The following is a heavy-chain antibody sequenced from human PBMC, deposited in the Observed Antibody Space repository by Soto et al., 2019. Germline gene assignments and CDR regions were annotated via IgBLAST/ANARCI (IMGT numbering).Heavy chain of an antibody. Sequence: GGSRILSCSASGFTFISYSMNWVRQAPGKGLEWVSSISSSSSYIYYADSVKGRFTISRDNAKNSLYLQMNSLRAEDTAVYYCARGLLRYFDWLLLLDYWGQGTLVTVSS. CDR2: ISSSSSYI. V-gene: IGHV3-21*01. J-gene: IGHJ4*02. CDR1: GFTFISYS. CDR3: ARGLLRYFDWLLLLDY. D-gene: IGHD3-9*01.